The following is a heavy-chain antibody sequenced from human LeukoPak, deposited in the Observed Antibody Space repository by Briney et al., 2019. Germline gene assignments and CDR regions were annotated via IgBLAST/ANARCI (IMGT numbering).Heavy chain of an antibody. CDR2: ISGSGGST. CDR3: AKDGVDIVVVPAAINYYYYMDV. D-gene: IGHD2-2*02. Sequence: GGSLRLSCAASGFTFSSYAMSWVRQAPGKGLEWVSAISGSGGSTYYADSVKGRFTISRDNSKNTLYLQMNSLRAEDTAVYYCAKDGVDIVVVPAAINYYYYMDVWGKGTTVTVSS. CDR1: GFTFSSYA. J-gene: IGHJ6*03. V-gene: IGHV3-23*01.